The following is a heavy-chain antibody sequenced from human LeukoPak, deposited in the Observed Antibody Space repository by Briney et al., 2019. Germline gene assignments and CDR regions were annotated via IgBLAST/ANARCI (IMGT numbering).Heavy chain of an antibody. CDR3: FRYEETSGRFGDS. D-gene: IGHD3-16*01. J-gene: IGHJ4*02. CDR1: GFTFYDSA. V-gene: IGHV3-73*01. CDR2: IKGKLFNSET. Sequence: QPGGSLKLSCAASGFTFYDSAIHWVRQAPGKGLEWLGRIKGKLFNSETAYVESVKGRFTIYKDDSKNMAFLAMNNLKTDDTALYYCFRYEETSGRFGDSWGQGALVTVSS.